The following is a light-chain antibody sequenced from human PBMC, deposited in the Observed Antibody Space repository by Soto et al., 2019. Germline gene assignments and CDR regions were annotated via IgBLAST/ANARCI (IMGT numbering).Light chain of an antibody. CDR3: SSYTSSSTLV. CDR2: EVS. Sequence: QSVLTQPASVSLSPGQSITISCTGTSSDVGGYNYVSWYQQHPGKAPELMIYEVSNRPSGVSNRFSGSKSGNTASLTISGLQAEDEADYYCSSYTSSSTLVFGTGTKVTVL. V-gene: IGLV2-14*01. CDR1: SSDVGGYNY. J-gene: IGLJ1*01.